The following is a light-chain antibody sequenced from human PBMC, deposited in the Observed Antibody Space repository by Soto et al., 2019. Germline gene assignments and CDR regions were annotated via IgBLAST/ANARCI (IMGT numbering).Light chain of an antibody. V-gene: IGLV4-60*02. CDR1: SGHSSYI. J-gene: IGLJ3*02. CDR3: ETWDSNIWV. CDR2: VERSGSY. Sequence: QAVVTQSSSASASLGSSVKLTCTLSSGHSSYIIAWHQQQPGKAPRYLMKVERSGSYNKGSGVPDRFSGSSSGADRYLTISNLQFEDEADYFCETWDSNIWVFGGGTKLTVL.